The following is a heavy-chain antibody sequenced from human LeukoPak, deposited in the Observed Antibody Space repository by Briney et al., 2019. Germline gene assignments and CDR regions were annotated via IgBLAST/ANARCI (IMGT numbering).Heavy chain of an antibody. Sequence: ASVKVSCKASGYTFSGFYIHWVRQAPGQGLEWMGWINPNSGGTNYAQKFQGRVTMTRDTSISTAYMELSRLRSDDTAVYYCARDSEGWTVRGKPYYFDYWGQGTLVTVSS. CDR1: GYTFSGFY. D-gene: IGHD3-16*01. CDR3: ARDSEGWTVRGKPYYFDY. V-gene: IGHV1-2*02. CDR2: INPNSGGT. J-gene: IGHJ4*02.